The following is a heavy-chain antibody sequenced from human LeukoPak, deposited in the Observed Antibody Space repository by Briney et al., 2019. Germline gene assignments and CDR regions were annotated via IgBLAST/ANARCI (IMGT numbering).Heavy chain of an antibody. J-gene: IGHJ5*02. V-gene: IGHV1-46*01. CDR2: INPSGGST. Sequence: GASVKVSCKASGYTFTSYYMHWVRQAPGQGLEWMGIINPSGGSTSYAQKFQGRVTMTRDMSTSTVYMELSRLRSDDTAVYYCARRGYYDSSGYYRGFDPWGQGTLVTVSS. CDR3: ARRGYYDSSGYYRGFDP. D-gene: IGHD3-22*01. CDR1: GYTFTSYY.